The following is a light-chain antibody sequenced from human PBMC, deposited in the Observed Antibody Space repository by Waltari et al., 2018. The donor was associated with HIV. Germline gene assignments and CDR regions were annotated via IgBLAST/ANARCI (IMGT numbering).Light chain of an antibody. Sequence: QSALTPPASVSGSPGKSITTSCTRTSSAVAPYKLVSWYQQHPGKAPKLMIYEVSKRPSGVSDRFSGSKSGDTASLTISGLQAEDEAEYYCCSYVSNVIFGGGTKLTVL. V-gene: IGLV2-23*02. CDR3: CSYVSNVI. CDR2: EVS. CDR1: SSAVAPYKL. J-gene: IGLJ2*01.